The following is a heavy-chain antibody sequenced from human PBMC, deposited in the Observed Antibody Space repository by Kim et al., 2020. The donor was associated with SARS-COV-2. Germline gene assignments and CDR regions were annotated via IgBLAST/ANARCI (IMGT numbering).Heavy chain of an antibody. Sequence: SETLSLTCTVSGGSISSYYWSWIRQPAGKGLEWIGRIYTSGSTNYNPSLKSRVTMSVDTSKNQFSLKLSSVTAADTAVYYCARVKYDYVWGSYRHNGDYFDYWGQGTLVTVSS. CDR3: ARVKYDYVWGSYRHNGDYFDY. CDR2: IYTSGST. CDR1: GGSISSYY. D-gene: IGHD3-16*02. J-gene: IGHJ4*02. V-gene: IGHV4-4*07.